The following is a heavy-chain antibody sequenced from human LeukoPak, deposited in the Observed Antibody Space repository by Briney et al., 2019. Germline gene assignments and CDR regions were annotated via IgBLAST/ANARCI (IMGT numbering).Heavy chain of an antibody. V-gene: IGHV1-46*01. J-gene: IGHJ4*02. CDR1: GYTFTSYY. Sequence: ASVKVSCKASGYTFTSYYMHWVRQAPGQGLEWMGIINPSGGSTSYAQKFQGRVTMTTDTSTSTAYMELRSLRSDDTAVYYCARDLVGAPDYWGQGTLVTVSS. CDR3: ARDLVGAPDY. CDR2: INPSGGST. D-gene: IGHD1-26*01.